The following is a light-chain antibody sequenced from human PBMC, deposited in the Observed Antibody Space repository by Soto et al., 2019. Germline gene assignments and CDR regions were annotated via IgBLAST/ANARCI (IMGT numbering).Light chain of an antibody. CDR1: SSDVGGYNR. CDR3: YSYRSGSAHL. J-gene: IGLJ1*01. CDR2: EVT. V-gene: IGLV2-14*01. Sequence: QSVLTQPASVSGSPGQSITISCTGTSSDVGGYNRVSWYQQHPDKAPKLIIYEVTNRPSGISNRFSGSKSGDTASLTISGLQAEDEADYYCYSYRSGSAHLFGTGTKVTVL.